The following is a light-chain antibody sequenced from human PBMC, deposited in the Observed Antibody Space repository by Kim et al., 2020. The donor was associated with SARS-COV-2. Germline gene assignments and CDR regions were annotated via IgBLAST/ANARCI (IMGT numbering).Light chain of an antibody. V-gene: IGKV1-39*01. CDR3: QQRYHTPLT. Sequence: DIQLTQSPSSLSASIGDRVTITCRASQSVCNDLNWFQQRPGQTPKLLIYVATNLHSGFPSRFSGSGSGTDFTLTITSLQPEDFATYFCQQRYHTPLTFGQGTKVDIK. J-gene: IGKJ1*01. CDR1: QSVCND. CDR2: VAT.